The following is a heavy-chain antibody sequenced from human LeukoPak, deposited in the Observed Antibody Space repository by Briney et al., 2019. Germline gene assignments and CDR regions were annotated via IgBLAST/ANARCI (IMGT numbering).Heavy chain of an antibody. D-gene: IGHD2-2*01. CDR3: ARKLRGYCSSTSCPMGAFDI. Sequence: SETLSLTCTVSGYSISSGYYWGWIRQPPGKGLEWIGSIYHSGSTYYNPSLKSRVTISVDTSKNQFSLKLSSVTAADTAVYYCARKLRGYCSSTSCPMGAFDIWGQGTMVTVSS. CDR2: IYHSGST. J-gene: IGHJ3*02. CDR1: GYSISSGYY. V-gene: IGHV4-38-2*02.